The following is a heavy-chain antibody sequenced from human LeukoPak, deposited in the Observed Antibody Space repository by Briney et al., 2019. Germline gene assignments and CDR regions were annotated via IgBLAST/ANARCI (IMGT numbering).Heavy chain of an antibody. CDR3: ARDHPGYSYGRDY. CDR1: GFTFSSYS. CDR2: ISSSSSYI. D-gene: IGHD5-18*01. J-gene: IGHJ4*02. V-gene: IGHV3-21*01. Sequence: GGSLRLSCAAPGFTFSSYSMNWVRQAPGKGLEWVSSISSSSSYIYYADSVKGRFTISRDNAKNSLYLQMNSLRAEDTAVYYCARDHPGYSYGRDYWGQGTLVTVSS.